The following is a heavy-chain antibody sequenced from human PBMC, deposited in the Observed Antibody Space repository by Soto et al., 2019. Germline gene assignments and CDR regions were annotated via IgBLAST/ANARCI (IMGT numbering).Heavy chain of an antibody. CDR1: GFTFSSYG. CDR2: ISYDGSNK. J-gene: IGHJ3*02. V-gene: IGHV3-30*18. Sequence: QVRLVESGGGVVQPGRSLRLSCAASGFTFSSYGMHWVRQAPGKGLEWVAVISYDGSNKYYADSVKGRFTISRDNSKNTLYLQMNSLRAEDTAVYYCAKGDLMITFGGVIAPDAFDIWGQGTMVTVSS. CDR3: AKGDLMITFGGVIAPDAFDI. D-gene: IGHD3-16*02.